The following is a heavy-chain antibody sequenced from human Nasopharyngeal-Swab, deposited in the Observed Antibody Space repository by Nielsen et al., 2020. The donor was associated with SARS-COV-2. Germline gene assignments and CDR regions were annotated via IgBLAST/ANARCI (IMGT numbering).Heavy chain of an antibody. D-gene: IGHD2-8*02. CDR2: ISWNSGSI. CDR1: GFTFDYYA. J-gene: IGHJ6*02. CDR3: AKAGGVAGEFYGMDV. V-gene: IGHV3-9*01. Sequence: SLKISCAASGFTFDYYAMHWVRQAPGKGLEWVSGISWNSGSIGYADSVKGRFTISRDNAKNSLYLQMNSLRAEDTALYYCAKAGGVAGEFYGMDVWGQGTTVTVSS.